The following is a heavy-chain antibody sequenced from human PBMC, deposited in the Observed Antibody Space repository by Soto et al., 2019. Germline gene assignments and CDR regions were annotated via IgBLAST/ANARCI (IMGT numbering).Heavy chain of an antibody. Sequence: PGGSLRLSCAASGFPFSSYWMSWVRQAPGKGLEWVANIKQDGSEKYYVDSVKGRFTISRDNAKISLYQQMNSLRAEDTAVYYCARLNYDILTGEPPYCYYGIDVWDQGTTVTVSS. CDR3: ARLNYDILTGEPPYCYYGIDV. J-gene: IGHJ6*02. D-gene: IGHD3-9*01. CDR1: GFPFSSYW. CDR2: IKQDGSEK. V-gene: IGHV3-7*01.